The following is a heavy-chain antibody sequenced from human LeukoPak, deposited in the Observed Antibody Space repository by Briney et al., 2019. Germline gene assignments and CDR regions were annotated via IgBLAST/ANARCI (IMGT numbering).Heavy chain of an antibody. V-gene: IGHV4-59*10. CDR2: IYTSGST. J-gene: IGHJ6*03. Sequence: SETLSLTCAVYGGSFSGYYWSWIRQPAGKGLEWIGRIYTSGSTNYNPSLKSRVTISVDTSKNQFSLKLSSVTAADTAVYYCARGLSDCSGGSCYYYYYYMDVWGKGTTVTISS. D-gene: IGHD2-15*01. CDR1: GGSFSGYY. CDR3: ARGLSDCSGGSCYYYYYYMDV.